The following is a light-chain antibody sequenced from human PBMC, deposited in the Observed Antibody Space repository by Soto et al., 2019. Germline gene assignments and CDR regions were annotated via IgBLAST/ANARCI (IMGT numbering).Light chain of an antibody. V-gene: IGKV1-5*03. CDR2: QAS. CDR1: QSISRW. CDR3: QQYDTYLAWT. Sequence: DIQMTQSHSTLSASVGDRVTITCRASQSISRWLAWHQQKPGKAPKVLISQASRLESGVPSRFSGSGSGTEFALTISSLQPDDFATHYCQQYDTYLAWTFGQGTKVEIK. J-gene: IGKJ1*01.